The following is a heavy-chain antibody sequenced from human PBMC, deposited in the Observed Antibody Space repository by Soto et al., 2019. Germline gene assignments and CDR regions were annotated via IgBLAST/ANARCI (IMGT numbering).Heavy chain of an antibody. CDR3: AGDRGSYALDY. V-gene: IGHV1-18*01. CDR2: ISANNGNT. CDR1: GYTFTNYG. J-gene: IGHJ4*02. Sequence: QVQLVQSGAEVKKPGASVKVSCKASGYTFTNYGISWVRQAPGQGLEWMGWISANNGNTNYEQKLQGRVTMTTDTSTSTADMELRSLRSDDTAVYYCAGDRGSYALDYWGQGTLVTVSS. D-gene: IGHD1-26*01.